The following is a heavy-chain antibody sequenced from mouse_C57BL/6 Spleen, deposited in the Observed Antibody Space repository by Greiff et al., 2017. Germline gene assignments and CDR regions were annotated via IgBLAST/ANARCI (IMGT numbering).Heavy chain of an antibody. V-gene: IGHV5-9-1*02. D-gene: IGHD1-1*01. CDR2: ISSGGDYI. J-gene: IGHJ4*01. Sequence: EVQRVESGAGLVKPGGSLKLSCAASGFTFSSYAMSWVRQTPEKRLEWVAYISSGGDYIYYADTVKGRFTISRDNARNTLYLQMSSLKSEDTAMYYCTRDYVHYYAMDYWGQGTSVTVSS. CDR1: GFTFSSYA. CDR3: TRDYVHYYAMDY.